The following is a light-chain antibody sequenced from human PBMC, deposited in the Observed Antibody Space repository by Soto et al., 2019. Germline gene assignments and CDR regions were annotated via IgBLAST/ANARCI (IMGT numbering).Light chain of an antibody. V-gene: IGKV1-33*01. J-gene: IGKJ4*01. CDR2: DAS. CDR1: QDISDY. Sequence: DIQMTQSPSALSASVGDRVTITCQAGQDISDYLNWYQEKPGKAPDLLIYDASKLDTGVPSRFSGSGSGTDFTFTISNLQPEDIATYYCQQFDDLPLTFGGGTKVDIK. CDR3: QQFDDLPLT.